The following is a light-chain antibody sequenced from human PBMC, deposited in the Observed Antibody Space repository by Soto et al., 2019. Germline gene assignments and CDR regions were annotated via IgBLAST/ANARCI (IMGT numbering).Light chain of an antibody. CDR1: QTVRNNY. CDR2: DAS. CDR3: QQFSSYPLT. V-gene: IGKV3-20*01. J-gene: IGKJ4*01. Sequence: EVVLTHSLGTLALSPGERATLSCSASQTVRNNYLAWYQQKPGQAPRLLIYDASSRATGIPDRFSGGGSGTDFTLTISRLEPEDFAVYYCQQFSSYPLTFGGGTKVDIK.